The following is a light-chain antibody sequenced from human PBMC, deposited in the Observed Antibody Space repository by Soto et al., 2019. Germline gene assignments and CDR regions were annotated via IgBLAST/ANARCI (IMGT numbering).Light chain of an antibody. CDR3: QQYGSSPIT. J-gene: IGKJ5*01. CDR1: QSVPSTY. Sequence: VLSQSPGRVSLSPGERATLSCRASQSVPSTYFAWYQQKPSQPPRLLISGTSNRATGIPDRFSGSGSGTDFTLTISRLEPEDFAVYYCQQYGSSPITFGQGTRLEIK. CDR2: GTS. V-gene: IGKV3-20*01.